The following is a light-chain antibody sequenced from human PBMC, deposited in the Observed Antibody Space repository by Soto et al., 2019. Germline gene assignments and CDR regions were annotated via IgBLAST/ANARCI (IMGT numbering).Light chain of an antibody. V-gene: IGKV3-20*01. CDR1: QSISSNY. CDR2: GAS. Sequence: EIVLTQSPGTLSLSPGETVTLSCRASQSISSNYVAWFQHKPGQAPRLLIYGASSRAPGIPERFSGSGSGPDFSLTITRLEPEDSAVFYCQQYGYPQLTFGGGTKVEIK. CDR3: QQYGYPQLT. J-gene: IGKJ4*01.